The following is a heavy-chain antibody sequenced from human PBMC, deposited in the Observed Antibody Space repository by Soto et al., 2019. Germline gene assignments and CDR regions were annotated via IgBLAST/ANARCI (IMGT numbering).Heavy chain of an antibody. J-gene: IGHJ4*02. D-gene: IGHD4-17*01. Sequence: QVQLQQWGAGLLKPSETLSLTCAVYGGSFSGYYWSWIRQPPGKGLEWIGEINHSGSTNYNPSLRGRVHISVDTSKNECSLKLSSVTAADRAVYYCAIYGEIDYWGQGTLVTVSS. CDR3: AIYGEIDY. CDR1: GGSFSGYY. V-gene: IGHV4-34*01. CDR2: INHSGST.